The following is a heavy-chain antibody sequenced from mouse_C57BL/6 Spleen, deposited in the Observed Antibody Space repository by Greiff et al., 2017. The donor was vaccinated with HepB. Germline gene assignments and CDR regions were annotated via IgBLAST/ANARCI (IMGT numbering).Heavy chain of an antibody. CDR3: ARKGSPGYFDV. CDR2: INPSSGYT. V-gene: IGHV1-4*01. D-gene: IGHD1-1*02. Sequence: QVQLKQSGAELARPGASVKMSCKASGYTFTSYTMHWVKQRPGQGLEWIGYINPSSGYTKYNQKFKDKATLTADKSSSTAYMQLSSLTSEDSAVYYCARKGSPGYFDVWGTGTTVTVSS. J-gene: IGHJ1*03. CDR1: GYTFTSYT.